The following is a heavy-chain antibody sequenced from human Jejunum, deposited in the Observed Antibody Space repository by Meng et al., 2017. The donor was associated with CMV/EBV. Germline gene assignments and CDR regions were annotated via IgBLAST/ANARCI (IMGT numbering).Heavy chain of an antibody. D-gene: IGHD5-18*01. CDR1: GFTFSSYW. V-gene: IGHV3-7*02. CDR2: IKTDGSDK. Sequence: EGQLVVSGGGLVQPGGSLRLSCAASGFTFSSYWMTWVRQAPGKGLEWVANIKTDGSDKNYVDSVKGRFTISRDNAQNSLYLQMNSLRAEDTAVYYCAKYNYGIDYWGQGTLVTVSS. CDR3: AKYNYGIDY. J-gene: IGHJ4*02.